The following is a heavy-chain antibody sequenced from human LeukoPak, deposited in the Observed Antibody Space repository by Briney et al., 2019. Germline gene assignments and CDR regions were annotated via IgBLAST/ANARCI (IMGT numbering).Heavy chain of an antibody. CDR3: ARYRGTYGYYFDY. D-gene: IGHD5-24*01. Sequence: SQTLSLTCTVSGGSISSGGYYWSWIRQSPENGLEWIGYIYNSGNTNYNLFLKSRVTISADTSKNQFSLKLTSVTAADTAVYYCARYRGTYGYYFDYWGQGKLVIVSS. J-gene: IGHJ4*02. CDR2: IYNSGNT. CDR1: GGSISSGGYY. V-gene: IGHV4-61*08.